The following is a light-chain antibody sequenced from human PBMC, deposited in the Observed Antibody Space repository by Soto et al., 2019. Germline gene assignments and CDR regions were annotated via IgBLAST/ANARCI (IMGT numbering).Light chain of an antibody. J-gene: IGLJ1*01. V-gene: IGLV1-44*01. CDR1: SSNIGSNT. CDR2: SNN. Sequence: SVLTQPPSASGTPGQRVTISCSGSSSNIGSNTVNWYQQIPGTAPKLLIYSNNQRPSGVPDRFSGSKSGTSASLAISGLQSEDEADYYCAAWDDSLNGSYVFGTGTKVTVL. CDR3: AAWDDSLNGSYV.